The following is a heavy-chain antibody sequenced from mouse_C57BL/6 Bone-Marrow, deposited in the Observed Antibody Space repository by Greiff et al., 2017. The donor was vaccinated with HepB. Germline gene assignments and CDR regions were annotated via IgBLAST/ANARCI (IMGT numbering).Heavy chain of an antibody. D-gene: IGHD2-5*01. Sequence: VQLQQSGPGLVKPSQSLFLTCSITGFPITSGYYWIWIRQSPGKPLEWMGYITHSGETFYNPSLQSPISITRETSKNQFFLQLNSVTTEDTAMYYCAGGYSNYAMDYWGQGTSVTVSS. CDR1: GFPITSGYY. J-gene: IGHJ4*01. CDR3: AGGYSNYAMDY. CDR2: ITHSGET. V-gene: IGHV12-3*01.